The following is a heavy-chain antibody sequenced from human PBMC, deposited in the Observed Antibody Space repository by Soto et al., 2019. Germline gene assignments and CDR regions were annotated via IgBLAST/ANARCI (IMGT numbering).Heavy chain of an antibody. J-gene: IGHJ6*02. V-gene: IGHV3-21*01. CDR2: ISSSSSYI. Sequence: PGGSLRLSCAASGFTFSSYSMNWVRQAPGKGLEWVSSISSSSSYIYYADSVKGRFTISRDNAKNSLYLQMNSLRAEDTAVYYCARTETSSYGMDFWGQGATVTVFS. D-gene: IGHD6-13*01. CDR1: GFTFSSYS. CDR3: ARTETSSYGMDF.